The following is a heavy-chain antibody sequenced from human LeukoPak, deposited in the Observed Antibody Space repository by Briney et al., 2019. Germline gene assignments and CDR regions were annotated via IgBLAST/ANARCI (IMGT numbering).Heavy chain of an antibody. D-gene: IGHD2-2*02. J-gene: IGHJ5*02. CDR1: GGSFSGYY. CDR2: INHSGST. CDR3: ARGLGADCSSTSCYRFLNRPRNWFDP. Sequence: PSETLSLTCAVYGGSFSGYYWSWIRQPPGKGLEWIGEINHSGSTNYNPSLKSRVTISVDTSKNQFSLKLSSVTAADTAVYYCARGLGADCSSTSCYRFLNRPRNWFDPWGQGTLVTVSS. V-gene: IGHV4-34*01.